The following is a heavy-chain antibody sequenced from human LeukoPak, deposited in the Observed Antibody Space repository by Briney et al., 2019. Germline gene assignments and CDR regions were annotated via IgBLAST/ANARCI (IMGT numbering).Heavy chain of an antibody. CDR2: IKGDGNEK. D-gene: IGHD3-10*01. CDR3: AKEGAYPIITYDS. Sequence: GGSLRLSCAASGFSFSRYWMNWVRLAPGKGLEWVANIKGDGNEKNYVDSVKGRFSISRDNAMNSLYLQMDSLRAEDTAVYYCAKEGAYPIITYDSWGQGALVTVSS. V-gene: IGHV3-7*01. J-gene: IGHJ5*01. CDR1: GFSFSRYW.